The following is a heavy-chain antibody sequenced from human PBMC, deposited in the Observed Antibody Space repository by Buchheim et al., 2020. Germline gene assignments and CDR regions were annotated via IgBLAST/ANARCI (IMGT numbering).Heavy chain of an antibody. V-gene: IGHV3-7*03. D-gene: IGHD2-2*01. CDR1: GFTFSSYW. CDR2: IKQDGSEK. J-gene: IGHJ5*02. CDR3: AARYCSGTSCYLHNWFDP. Sequence: EVQLVESGGGLVQPGGSLRLSCAASGFTFSSYWMSWVRQAPGKGLEWVANIKQDGSEKYYVDSVKGRFTISRDNAKNSLYLQINSLRAEDTAVYYCAARYCSGTSCYLHNWFDPWGQGTL.